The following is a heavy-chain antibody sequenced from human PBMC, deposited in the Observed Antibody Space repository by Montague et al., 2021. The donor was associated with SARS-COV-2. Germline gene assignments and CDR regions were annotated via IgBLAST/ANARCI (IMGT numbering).Heavy chain of an antibody. CDR3: ARDPFYYDILTGYIYPGYYYYDGMDV. CDR2: ISYDGSNK. CDR1: GFTFSSYA. J-gene: IGHJ6*02. V-gene: IGHV3-30-3*01. Sequence: SLRLSCAASGFTFSSYAMHWVRQAPGKGLEWVSVISYDGSNKYYXDSVKGRFTISRDNSKNTLYLQMNSLRAEDTAVYYCARDPFYYDILTGYIYPGYYYYDGMDVWGQGTTVTVSS. D-gene: IGHD3-9*01.